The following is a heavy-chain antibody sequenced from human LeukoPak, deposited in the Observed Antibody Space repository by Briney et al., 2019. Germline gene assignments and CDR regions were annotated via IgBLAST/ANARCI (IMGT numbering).Heavy chain of an antibody. V-gene: IGHV3-48*01. CDR2: ISSSSGTI. CDR3: ARGFGGWNYEDY. J-gene: IGHJ4*02. Sequence: GGSLRLSCAASGFTFSSYSMNWVRQAPGKGLEWVSYISSSSGTIYYADSVKGRFTISRDNAKNSLFLQMNSLRAEDTAVYYCARGFGGWNYEDYWGQGTLVTVSS. D-gene: IGHD1-7*01. CDR1: GFTFSSYS.